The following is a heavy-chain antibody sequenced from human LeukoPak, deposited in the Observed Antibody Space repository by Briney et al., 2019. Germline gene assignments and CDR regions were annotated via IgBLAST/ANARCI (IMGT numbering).Heavy chain of an antibody. D-gene: IGHD2-2*01. CDR3: VRDYQFIQEV. Sequence: GGSLRLSCVASGFTFSNYWMLWVRQAPGKGLMWVSLISTDGKSTRCAESVKGRFTISRDDAKNALYLQMDILRVEDTALYFCVRDYQFIQEVWGQGTTVIVSS. CDR2: ISTDGKST. CDR1: GFTFSNYW. V-gene: IGHV3-74*01. J-gene: IGHJ6*02.